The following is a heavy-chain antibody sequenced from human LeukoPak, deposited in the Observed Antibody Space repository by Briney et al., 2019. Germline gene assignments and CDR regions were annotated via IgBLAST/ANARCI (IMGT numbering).Heavy chain of an antibody. V-gene: IGHV1-2*02. D-gene: IGHD6-13*01. CDR1: GYTFTCYY. J-gene: IGHJ5*02. CDR3: ARSRTGIAAAGNNWFDP. CDR2: INPNSGGT. Sequence: ASVKVSCKASGYTFTCYYMHWVRQAPGQGLEWMGWINPNSGGTNYAQKFQGRVTMTRDTSISTAYMELSRLRSDDTAVYYCARSRTGIAAAGNNWFDPWGQGTLVTVSS.